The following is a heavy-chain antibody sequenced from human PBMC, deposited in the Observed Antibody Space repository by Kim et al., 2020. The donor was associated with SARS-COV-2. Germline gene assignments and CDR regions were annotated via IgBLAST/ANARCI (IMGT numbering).Heavy chain of an antibody. CDR1: GYTFTTFA. CDR3: AREAVAGSFDY. J-gene: IGHJ4*02. V-gene: IGHV1-3*01. CDR2: VNGGNGNT. Sequence: ASVKVSCKASGYTFTTFALYWVSRAPGQRLEWMGWVNGGNGNTRYSQKFQGRVSITRDTSATTAYLELSGLISEDTAVYYCAREAVAGSFDYWGQGSLVTVSS. D-gene: IGHD6-19*01.